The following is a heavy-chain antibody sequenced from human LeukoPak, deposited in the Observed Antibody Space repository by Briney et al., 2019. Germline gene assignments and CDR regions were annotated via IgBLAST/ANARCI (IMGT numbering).Heavy chain of an antibody. CDR1: GGSISSGGYH. V-gene: IGHV4-61*08. Sequence: PSETLSLTCTVSGGSISSGGYHWSWIRQHPGKGLEWIGYIYYSGSTNYNPSLKSRVTISVDTSKNQFSPKLSSVTAADTAVYYCARGSYYFDYWGQGTLVTVSS. J-gene: IGHJ4*02. CDR3: ARGSYYFDY. CDR2: IYYSGST. D-gene: IGHD6-6*01.